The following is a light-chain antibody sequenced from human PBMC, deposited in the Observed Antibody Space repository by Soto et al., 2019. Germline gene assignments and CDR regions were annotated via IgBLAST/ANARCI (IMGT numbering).Light chain of an antibody. V-gene: IGLV2-14*01. CDR3: SSYAAGSIYV. J-gene: IGLJ1*01. Sequence: QSVLAQPASVSGSPGQSITISCTGTSSDVGYYNYVSWFQQHPGKAPKLMISEVVNRPSGVSIRFSGSKPGDTASLTITGLQAEDEADYYCSSYAAGSIYVFGTGTKV. CDR1: SSDVGYYNY. CDR2: EVV.